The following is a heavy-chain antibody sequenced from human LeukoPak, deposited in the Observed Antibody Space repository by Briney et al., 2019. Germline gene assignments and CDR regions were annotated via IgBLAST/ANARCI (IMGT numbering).Heavy chain of an antibody. Sequence: ASVKVSCKASGGTFSTYGISWVRQAPGQGPEWVGRIIPILDITNYAQKFQGRVTITADKSTSTAFMELNSLRSEDTAEYYCARGRRDGYNFDNYYGMDVWGQGTTVIVSS. CDR2: IIPILDIT. J-gene: IGHJ6*02. CDR3: ARGRRDGYNFDNYYGMDV. V-gene: IGHV1-69*04. CDR1: GGTFSTYG. D-gene: IGHD5-24*01.